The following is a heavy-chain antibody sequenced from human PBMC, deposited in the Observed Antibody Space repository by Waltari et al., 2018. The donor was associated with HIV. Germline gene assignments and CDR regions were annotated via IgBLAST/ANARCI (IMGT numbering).Heavy chain of an antibody. V-gene: IGHV3-48*04. CDR3: ARVGDRTYAMDV. Sequence: EVQLVESGGGLIQPGGSLGLSCAASGFYFSDSSMNWVRQAPGKGLELLSYISSGSSNIYYADSVKGRFTISRDNAKTSLYLQMNSLRAEDTAVYYCARVGDRTYAMDVWGQGTTVTVSS. CDR2: ISSGSSNI. D-gene: IGHD2-21*02. J-gene: IGHJ6*02. CDR1: GFYFSDSS.